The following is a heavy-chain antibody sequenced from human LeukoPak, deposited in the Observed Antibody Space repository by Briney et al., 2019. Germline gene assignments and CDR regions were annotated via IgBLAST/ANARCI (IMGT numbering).Heavy chain of an antibody. CDR1: GFTFSSYA. Sequence: GGSLRLSCAASGFTFSSYAMSWVRQAPGKGLEWVSVISGSGGSTYYADSVKGWFTISRDNSKNTLYLQMNSLRAEDTAVYYCARDTYIAVAVDWGQGTLVTVSS. D-gene: IGHD6-19*01. V-gene: IGHV3-23*01. CDR2: ISGSGGST. J-gene: IGHJ4*02. CDR3: ARDTYIAVAVD.